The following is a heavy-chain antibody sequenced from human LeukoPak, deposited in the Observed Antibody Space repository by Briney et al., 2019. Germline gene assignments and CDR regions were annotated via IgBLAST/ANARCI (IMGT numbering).Heavy chain of an antibody. V-gene: IGHV4-39*01. J-gene: IGHJ5*02. D-gene: IGHD6-13*01. CDR3: ASEGGVAYSSSWYTYNWFDP. CDR1: GGSISSSSYY. CDR2: IYYSGST. Sequence: PSETLSLTCTVSGGSISSSSYYWSWIRQPPGKGLEWIGSIYYSGSTYYNPSLKSRVTISVDTSKNQFSLKLSSVTAADTAVYYCASEGGVAYSSSWYTYNWFDPWGQGTLVTVSS.